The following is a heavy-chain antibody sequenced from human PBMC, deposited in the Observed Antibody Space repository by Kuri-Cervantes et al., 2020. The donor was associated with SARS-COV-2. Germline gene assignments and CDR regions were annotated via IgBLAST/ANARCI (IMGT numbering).Heavy chain of an antibody. CDR2: INPNSGGT. CDR1: GYTFTGYY. J-gene: IGHJ5*02. CDR3: ARDFWHYYDSSGYYGSGVWFDP. V-gene: IGHV1-2*02. Sequence: VKVSCKASGYTFTGYYMHWVRQAPGQGLEWMGWINPNSGGTNYAQKLQGRVTMTTDTSTSTAYIELRSLRSDDTAVYYCARDFWHYYDSSGYYGSGVWFDPWGQGTLVTVSS. D-gene: IGHD3-22*01.